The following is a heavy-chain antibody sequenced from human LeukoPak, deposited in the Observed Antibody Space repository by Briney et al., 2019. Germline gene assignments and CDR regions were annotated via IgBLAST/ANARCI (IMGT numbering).Heavy chain of an antibody. CDR1: GYTFTGYY. J-gene: IGHJ4*02. D-gene: IGHD1-26*01. V-gene: IGHV1-46*01. Sequence: ASVKVSCKASGYTFTGYYIHWVRQAPGQGLEWMGIINPSGGSTSYAQKFQGRVTMTRDTSTSTVYMELSSLSSEDTAALYCARGSGSGSYRGYYFDYWGQGTLVTVSS. CDR3: ARGSGSGSYRGYYFDY. CDR2: INPSGGST.